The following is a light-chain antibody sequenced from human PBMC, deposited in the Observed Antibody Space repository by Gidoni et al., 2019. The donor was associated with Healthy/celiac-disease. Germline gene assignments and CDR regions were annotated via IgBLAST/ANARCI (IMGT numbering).Light chain of an antibody. Sequence: AIQLTQSPSSLSASVGDRVTITCRASQGISSALAWYQQKPGKAPKLLIYDASSLESGVPSRFSGSGSGTDFTLTISSLQPEDFATYYCQQFNTAFXQXTRLEIK. CDR2: DAS. J-gene: IGKJ5*01. V-gene: IGKV1-13*02. CDR1: QGISSA. CDR3: QQFNTA.